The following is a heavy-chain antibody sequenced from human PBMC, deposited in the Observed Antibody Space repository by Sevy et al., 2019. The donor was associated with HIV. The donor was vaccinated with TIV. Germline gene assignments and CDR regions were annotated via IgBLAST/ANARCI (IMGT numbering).Heavy chain of an antibody. CDR3: AKDYARRFSTSSGDFDY. Sequence: GGYLRLSCAASGFSFSDYGMHWVRQAPGKGLEWVTLIRYDGSNKYYADSVKGRFTISRDNSKNTLYLQMNSLRAEDTAVYYCAKDYARRFSTSSGDFDYWGQGTLVTVSS. V-gene: IGHV3-30*02. J-gene: IGHJ4*02. CDR2: IRYDGSNK. CDR1: GFSFSDYG. D-gene: IGHD6-6*01.